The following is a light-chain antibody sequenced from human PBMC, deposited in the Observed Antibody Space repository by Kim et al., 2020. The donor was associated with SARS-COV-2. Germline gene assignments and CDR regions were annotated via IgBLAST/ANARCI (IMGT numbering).Light chain of an antibody. V-gene: IGLV1-44*01. Sequence: QRVTDSGYGSNANIGRNLASWYQQLPGTAPKLLSYSNKLRPSGVPDRFSGSKSGNSASLAISGLQSEDEAVYYCAAWDGSMSGQWVFGGGTKLTFL. CDR3: AAWDGSMSGQWV. J-gene: IGLJ3*02. CDR1: NANIGRNL. CDR2: SNK.